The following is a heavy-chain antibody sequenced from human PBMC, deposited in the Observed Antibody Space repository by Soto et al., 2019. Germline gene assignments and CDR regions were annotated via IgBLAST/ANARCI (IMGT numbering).Heavy chain of an antibody. CDR3: ARDGGIAAAGYGGGYYYGMDV. D-gene: IGHD6-13*01. V-gene: IGHV4-34*01. Sequence: SETLSLTCAVYGGSFSGYYWSWIRQPPGKGLEWIGEINHSGSTNYNPSLKSRVTISVDTSKNQFSLKLSSVTAADTAVYYCARDGGIAAAGYGGGYYYGMDVWGQGTTVTVSS. CDR1: GGSFSGYY. J-gene: IGHJ6*02. CDR2: INHSGST.